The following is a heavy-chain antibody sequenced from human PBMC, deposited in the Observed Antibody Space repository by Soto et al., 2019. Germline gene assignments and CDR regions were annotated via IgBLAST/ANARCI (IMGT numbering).Heavy chain of an antibody. V-gene: IGHV3-23*01. CDR1: GFSINNYA. CDR3: AKDRGDAFEEGYDFDY. Sequence: PGGSLRLSWAASGFSINNYAVSWVRQAPGKGLEWVSGITAGGGRLYFADSVNGRFTISRDSSKNTLHLQMNSLRVEDTAVYYCAKDRGDAFEEGYDFDYWGQGIVVTASS. D-gene: IGHD3-16*01. CDR2: ITAGGGRL. J-gene: IGHJ4*02.